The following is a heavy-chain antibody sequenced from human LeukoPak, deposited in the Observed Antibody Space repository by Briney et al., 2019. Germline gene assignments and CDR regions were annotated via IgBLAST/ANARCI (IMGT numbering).Heavy chain of an antibody. CDR2: INPSGGST. J-gene: IGHJ3*02. CDR3: ARVSEVQLERGDAFDI. CDR1: GGTFSSYA. V-gene: IGHV1-46*01. Sequence: ASVKVSCKASGGTFSSYAISWVRQAPGQGLEWMGIINPSGGSTSYAQKFQGRVTMTRDTSTSTVYMELSSLRSEDTAVYYCARVSEVQLERGDAFDIWGQGTMVTVSS. D-gene: IGHD1-1*01.